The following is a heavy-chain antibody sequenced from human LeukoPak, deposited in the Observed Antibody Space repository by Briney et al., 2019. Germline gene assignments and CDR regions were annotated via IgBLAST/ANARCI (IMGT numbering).Heavy chain of an antibody. Sequence: GGSLRLSCAASGFTFSSYAMSWVRQVPGKGLEWVSAITGDGGGTNHADSVKGRFTISRDNSRNTLYLQMNSLRAEDTAVYYCAKETSSGNFVTIDCWGQGTLVTVSS. J-gene: IGHJ4*02. CDR3: AKETSSGNFVTIDC. D-gene: IGHD1-26*01. V-gene: IGHV3-23*01. CDR1: GFTFSSYA. CDR2: ITGDGGGT.